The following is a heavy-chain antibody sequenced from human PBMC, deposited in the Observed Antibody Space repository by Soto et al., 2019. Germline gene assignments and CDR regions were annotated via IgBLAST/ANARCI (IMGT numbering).Heavy chain of an antibody. D-gene: IGHD3-22*01. CDR1: GYTFTSYG. CDR3: SYYYDSSGYYTGSAFDI. Sequence: ASVKVSCKASGYTFTSYGISWVRQAPGQGLEWMGWISAYNGNTNYAQKFQGRVTITADESTSTAYMELSSLRSEDTAVYYCSYYYDSSGYYTGSAFDIWGQGTMVTVSS. CDR2: ISAYNGNT. V-gene: IGHV1-18*01. J-gene: IGHJ3*02.